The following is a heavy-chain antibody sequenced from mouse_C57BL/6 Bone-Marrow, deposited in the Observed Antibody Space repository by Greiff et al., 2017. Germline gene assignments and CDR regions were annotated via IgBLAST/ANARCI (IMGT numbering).Heavy chain of an antibody. CDR2: IYPRSGNT. V-gene: IGHV1-81*01. CDR1: GYTFTSYG. CDR3: AIYGNYAMDY. D-gene: IGHD2-1*01. Sequence: QVQLKESGAELARPGASVKLSCKASGYTFTSYGISWVKQRTGQGLEWIGEIYPRSGNTYYNEKFKGKATLTADKSSSTAYMELRSLTSEDSAVYFCAIYGNYAMDYWGQGPSVTVSS. J-gene: IGHJ4*01.